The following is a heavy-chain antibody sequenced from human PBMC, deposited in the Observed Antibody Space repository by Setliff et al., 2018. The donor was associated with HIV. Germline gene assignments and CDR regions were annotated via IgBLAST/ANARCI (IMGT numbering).Heavy chain of an antibody. D-gene: IGHD2-15*01. Sequence: SETLSLTCAVYGGSFSGYYWTWIRQSPRKGLEWIGEINHSGHTNYNPSLKSRVTISLDTSKNQFSLTLTSVTAADTGMYYCARSRGSSDSWGQGTLVTVSS. CDR1: GGSFSGYY. J-gene: IGHJ4*02. CDR3: ARSRGSSDS. V-gene: IGHV4-34*01. CDR2: INHSGHT.